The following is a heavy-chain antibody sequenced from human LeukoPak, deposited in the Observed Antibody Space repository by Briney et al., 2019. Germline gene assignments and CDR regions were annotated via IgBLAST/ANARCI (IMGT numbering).Heavy chain of an antibody. CDR2: ISAYNGNT. J-gene: IGHJ3*02. D-gene: IGHD6-19*01. CDR1: GYTFTSYG. Sequence: ASVKVSCKASGYTFTSYGISWVRQAPGQGLEWMGWISAYNGNTNYAQKLQGRVTMTTDTSTSTAYMELRSLRSDDTAVYYCARAIRQWLVPDAFDIWGQGTMVTVSS. CDR3: ARAIRQWLVPDAFDI. V-gene: IGHV1-18*01.